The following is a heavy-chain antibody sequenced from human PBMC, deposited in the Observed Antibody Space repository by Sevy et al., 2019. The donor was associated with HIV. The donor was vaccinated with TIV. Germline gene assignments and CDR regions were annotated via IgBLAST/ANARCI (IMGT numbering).Heavy chain of an antibody. CDR1: GFTFSIYA. D-gene: IGHD3-16*02. V-gene: IGHV3-23*01. CDR3: AKDQGDYVWGTFRDY. CDR2: LSGSGGGT. J-gene: IGHJ4*02. Sequence: GGSLRLSCAASGFTFSIYAMSWVRQAPGKGLEWVSGLSGSGGGTSYADSVKGRFTISRDNSKNTLYLQMNSLRAEDTAVYYCAKDQGDYVWGTFRDYWGQGTLVTVSS.